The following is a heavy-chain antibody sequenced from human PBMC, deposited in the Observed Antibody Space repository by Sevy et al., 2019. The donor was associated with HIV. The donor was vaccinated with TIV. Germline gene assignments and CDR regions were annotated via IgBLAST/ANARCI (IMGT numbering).Heavy chain of an antibody. CDR2: ISIRSTYI. CDR3: ARDPGGEAVARRVNDY. D-gene: IGHD6-19*01. V-gene: IGHV3-21*01. CDR1: GFPFSNYS. J-gene: IGHJ4*02. Sequence: GGSLRLSCAASGFPFSNYSLNWVRQAPGKGLQWVSSISIRSTYIYYADSVKGRFTISRDNAKNSLYLQMNSLRAEDTAVYYCARDPGGEAVARRVNDYWGQGTLVTVSS.